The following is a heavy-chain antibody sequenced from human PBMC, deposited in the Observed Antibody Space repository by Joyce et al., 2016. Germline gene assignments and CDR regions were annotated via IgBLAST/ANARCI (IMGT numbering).Heavy chain of an antibody. J-gene: IGHJ4*02. V-gene: IGHV4-34*01. D-gene: IGHD6-19*01. CDR1: GGPFRGFF. Sequence: QVQLQQWGAGLLKPSETLSLTCSVPGGPFRGFFWTWVRQTPGKGLEWIGDINNSGVTNYNPSLKTRVTFSVDTSKNQFSLKLTSLSAADTAVYYCARSQWLAPLMYWGQGTPVTVSS. CDR2: INNSGVT. CDR3: ARSQWLAPLMY.